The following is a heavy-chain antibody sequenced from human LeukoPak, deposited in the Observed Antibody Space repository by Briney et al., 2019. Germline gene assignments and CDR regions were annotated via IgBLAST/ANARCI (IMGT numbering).Heavy chain of an antibody. CDR1: GFTFSSYS. V-gene: IGHV3-21*01. CDR3: ASTRNSFYDYVWGKNYFDY. CDR2: ISSSSSYI. J-gene: IGHJ4*02. Sequence: GGSLRLSCAASGFTFSSYSMNWVRQAPGKGLEWVSSISSSSSYIYYADSVKGRFTISRDNAKNSLYLQMSSLRAEDTAVYYCASTRNSFYDYVWGKNYFDYWGQGTLVTVSS. D-gene: IGHD3-16*01.